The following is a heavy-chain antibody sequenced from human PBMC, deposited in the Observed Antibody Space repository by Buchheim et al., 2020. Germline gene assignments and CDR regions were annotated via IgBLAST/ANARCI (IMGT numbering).Heavy chain of an antibody. CDR3: ASRAYGYYYGMDV. CDR2: IYSGGST. D-gene: IGHD2-21*01. J-gene: IGHJ6*02. Sequence: EVQLVESGGGLVQPGGSLRLSCAASGFTVSRNYMSWVRQAPGKGLEWVSVIYSGGSTYYADSVKGRFTISRDNSKNKLYLQMNSLRAEDTAVYYCASRAYGYYYGMDVWGQGTT. V-gene: IGHV3-66*02. CDR1: GFTVSRNY.